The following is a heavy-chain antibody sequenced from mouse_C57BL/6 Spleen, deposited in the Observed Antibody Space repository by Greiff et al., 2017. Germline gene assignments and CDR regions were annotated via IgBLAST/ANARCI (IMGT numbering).Heavy chain of an antibody. CDR1: GYTFTSYW. J-gene: IGHJ4*01. Sequence: QVQLQQPGAELVMPGASVKLSCKASGYTFTSYWMHWVKQRPGQGLEWIGEIYPSDSYTNYNQKFKGKSTLTVDKSSSTAYMQLSSLTSEDSAVYYCARDAMDDWGQGTSVTVSS. CDR3: ARDAMDD. CDR2: IYPSDSYT. V-gene: IGHV1-69*01.